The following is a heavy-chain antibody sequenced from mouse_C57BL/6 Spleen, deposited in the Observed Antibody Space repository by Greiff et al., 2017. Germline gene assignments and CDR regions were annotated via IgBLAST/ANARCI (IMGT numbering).Heavy chain of an antibody. V-gene: IGHV1-63*01. CDR2: IYPGGGYT. Sequence: QVQLQQSGAELVRPGTSVKMSCKASGYTFTNYWIGWAKQRPGHGLEWIGDIYPGGGYTNYNEKFKGKATLTADKSSSTAYMQFSSLTSEDSAIYYCAREVEGYFDYWGQGTTLTVSS. J-gene: IGHJ2*01. D-gene: IGHD1-1*01. CDR3: AREVEGYFDY. CDR1: GYTFTNYW.